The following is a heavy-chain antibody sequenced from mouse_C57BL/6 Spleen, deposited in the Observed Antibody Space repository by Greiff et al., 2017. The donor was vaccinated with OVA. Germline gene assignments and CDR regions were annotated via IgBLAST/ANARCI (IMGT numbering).Heavy chain of an antibody. D-gene: IGHD2-4*01. CDR2: IWRGGST. V-gene: IGHV2-5*01. CDR3: AKKRDYDGYYYAMDY. Sequence: VKLVESGPGLVQPSQSLSITCTVSGFSLTSYGVHWVRQSPGKGLEWLGVIWRGGSTDYNAAFMSRLSITKDNSKSQVFFKMNSLQADDTAIYYCAKKRDYDGYYYAMDYWGQGTSVTVSS. CDR1: GFSLTSYG. J-gene: IGHJ4*01.